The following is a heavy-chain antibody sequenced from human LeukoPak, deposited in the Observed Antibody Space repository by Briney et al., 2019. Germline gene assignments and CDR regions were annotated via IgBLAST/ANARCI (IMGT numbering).Heavy chain of an antibody. CDR2: VNRDGSST. CDR1: GFTFSDYW. CDR3: ARDRSISAAGDTY. D-gene: IGHD6-13*01. Sequence: GGSLRLSCAASGFTFSDYWMHWVRQAPGKGLVWVSRVNRDGSSTSYADSVKGRFTISRDNAKNTLSLQMNSLRAEDTAVYYCARDRSISAAGDTYWGQGTLVTVSA. V-gene: IGHV3-74*01. J-gene: IGHJ4*02.